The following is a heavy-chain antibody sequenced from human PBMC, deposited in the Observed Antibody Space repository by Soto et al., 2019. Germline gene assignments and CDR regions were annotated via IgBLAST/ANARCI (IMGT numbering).Heavy chain of an antibody. D-gene: IGHD3-10*01. J-gene: IGHJ4*02. CDR2: IYAGGTT. CDR1: GFTVSRNY. Sequence: EVQLVESGGGLVQPRGSLRLSCAGSGFTVSRNYMTWLRQTPGKGLEWVSVIYAGGTTYYADSVKGRFMISRDISSNTLSLQMDNLRVEDTAVFYCARGLHSESMHLSFAAYWGQGIVVAVSS. V-gene: IGHV3-66*01. CDR3: ARGLHSESMHLSFAAY.